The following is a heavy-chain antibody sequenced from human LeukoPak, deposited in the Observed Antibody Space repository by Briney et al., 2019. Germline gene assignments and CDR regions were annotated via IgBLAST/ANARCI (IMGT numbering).Heavy chain of an antibody. CDR3: AGRGDGNLYYFDH. CDR1: GFTFSSYW. V-gene: IGHV3-7*04. Sequence: PGGSLRLSCAASGFTFSSYWMSWVRQAPGKRLEWVANIKQDGGEKYYVDSVKGRFTISRDNAKNSLYLQMNSLRPEDTAVYYCAGRGDGNLYYFDHWGQGTLVTASS. D-gene: IGHD5-24*01. J-gene: IGHJ4*02. CDR2: IKQDGGEK.